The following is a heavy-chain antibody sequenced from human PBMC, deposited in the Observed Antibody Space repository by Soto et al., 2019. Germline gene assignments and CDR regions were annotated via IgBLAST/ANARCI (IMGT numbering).Heavy chain of an antibody. V-gene: IGHV3-30-3*01. CDR2: ISYDGSNK. CDR1: GFTFSSYA. D-gene: IGHD6-19*01. J-gene: IGHJ4*02. Sequence: QVQLVESGGGVVQPGRSLRLSCAASGFTFSSYAMHWVRQAPGKGLEWEAVISYDGSNKYYADSVKGRFTISRDNSKNTLYLQMNSLRAEDTAVYYCARGESGWYYFDYWGQGTLVTVSS. CDR3: ARGESGWYYFDY.